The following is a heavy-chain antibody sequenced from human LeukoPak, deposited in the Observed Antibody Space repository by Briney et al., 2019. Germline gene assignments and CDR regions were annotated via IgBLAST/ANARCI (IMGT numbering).Heavy chain of an antibody. V-gene: IGHV3-48*03. Sequence: GGSLRLSCAASGFTFSDYEMNWVRQAPGKGLEWVSHISTSGGTIYYANSVKGRFTISRDDAKNSLYLQMNSLRAEDTAVYYCARTYSGSYWYFDLWGRGTLVTVSS. CDR2: ISTSGGTI. J-gene: IGHJ2*01. CDR3: ARTYSGSYWYFDL. CDR1: GFTFSDYE. D-gene: IGHD3-10*01.